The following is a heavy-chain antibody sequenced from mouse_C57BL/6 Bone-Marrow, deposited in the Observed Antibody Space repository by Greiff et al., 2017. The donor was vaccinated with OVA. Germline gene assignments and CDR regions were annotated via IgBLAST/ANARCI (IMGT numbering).Heavy chain of an antibody. CDR1: GFTFSDYY. D-gene: IGHD1-1*01. J-gene: IGHJ1*03. V-gene: IGHV5-12*01. CDR3: ARRNYGKYFDV. CDR2: ISNGGGST. Sequence: EVMLVESGGGLVQPGGSLKLSCAASGFTFSDYYMYWVRQTPEKRLEWVAYISNGGGSTYYPDTVKGRFTIARDNAKNTPYLQRSRLKSEDTAMYYCARRNYGKYFDVWGTGTTVTVSS.